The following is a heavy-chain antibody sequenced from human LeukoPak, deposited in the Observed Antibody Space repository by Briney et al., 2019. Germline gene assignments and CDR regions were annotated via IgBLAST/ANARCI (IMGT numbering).Heavy chain of an antibody. D-gene: IGHD3-16*01. CDR3: ASWASRYYGMDV. Sequence: ASVTVSCKASGYTFTSYGISWVRQAPGQGLGWMGWISAYNGNTNYAQKLQGRVTMTTDTSTSTAYMELRSLRSDDTAVYYCASWASRYYGMDVWGQGTTVTVSS. CDR1: GYTFTSYG. J-gene: IGHJ6*02. V-gene: IGHV1-18*01. CDR2: ISAYNGNT.